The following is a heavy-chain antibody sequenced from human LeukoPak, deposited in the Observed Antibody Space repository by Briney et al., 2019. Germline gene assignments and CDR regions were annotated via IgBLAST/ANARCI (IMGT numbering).Heavy chain of an antibody. Sequence: GGSLRLSCAASGFTFSSYGMHWVRQAPGKGLEWVAFIRYDGGNKYYADSVKGRFTISRDNSKNTLYLQMNSLRAEDTAVYYCANSGRDYVSPYFDYWGQGTLVTVSS. J-gene: IGHJ4*02. CDR1: GFTFSSYG. D-gene: IGHD4-17*01. CDR3: ANSGRDYVSPYFDY. CDR2: IRYDGGNK. V-gene: IGHV3-30*02.